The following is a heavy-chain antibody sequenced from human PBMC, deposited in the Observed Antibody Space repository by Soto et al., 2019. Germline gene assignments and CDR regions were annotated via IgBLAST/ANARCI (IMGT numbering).Heavy chain of an antibody. CDR3: ARGRAGDCSSTSCYAEVFPGYYYMDV. J-gene: IGHJ6*03. Sequence: SQTLSLTCAVYGGSFSGYYWSWIRQPPGKGLEWIGEINHSGSTNYNPSLKSRVTISVDTSKNQFSLKLSSVTAADTAVYYCARGRAGDCSSTSCYAEVFPGYYYMDVWGKGTTVTVSS. V-gene: IGHV4-34*01. D-gene: IGHD2-2*01. CDR1: GGSFSGYY. CDR2: INHSGST.